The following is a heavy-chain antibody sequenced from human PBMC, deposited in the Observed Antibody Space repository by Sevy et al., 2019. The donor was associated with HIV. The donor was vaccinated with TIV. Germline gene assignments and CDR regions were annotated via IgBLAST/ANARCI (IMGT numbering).Heavy chain of an antibody. CDR1: GFTFSSYA. V-gene: IGHV3-23*01. D-gene: IGHD4-17*01. Sequence: GGSLRLSCAASGFTFSSYAMSWVRQAPGKGLEWVSVISGRGGNTYYADSVKGRFTIARDNSKNRLYLQMNSLRAEDTAVYYCAKDRRYGDIGLFDYWGQGTLVTVSS. CDR2: ISGRGGNT. CDR3: AKDRRYGDIGLFDY. J-gene: IGHJ4*02.